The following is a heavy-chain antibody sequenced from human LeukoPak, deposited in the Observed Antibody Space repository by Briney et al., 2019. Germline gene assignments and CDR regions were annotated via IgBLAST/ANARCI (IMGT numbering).Heavy chain of an antibody. D-gene: IGHD5-18*01. CDR1: GGTFSSYA. CDR3: ARGERGYSYGSDY. J-gene: IGHJ4*02. CDR2: IIPIFGTA. V-gene: IGHV1-69*05. Sequence: ASVKVSCKASGGTFSSYAISWVRQAPRQGLEWMGGIIPIFGTANYAQKFQGRVTITTDESTSTAYMELSSLRSEDTAVYYCARGERGYSYGSDYWGQGTLVTVSS.